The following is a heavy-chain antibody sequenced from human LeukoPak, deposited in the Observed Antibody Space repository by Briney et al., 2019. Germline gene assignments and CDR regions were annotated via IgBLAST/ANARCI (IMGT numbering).Heavy chain of an antibody. Sequence: PPGGSLRLSCAASGFTFSTYAMSWVRQAPGKGLEWVSAVSGSGGSTYYVDSVKGRFTISRDNSKNTLYLHMNSLRAEDTAVYYCAKDGYCGGDCPGGMDVWGQGTTVTVSS. CDR2: VSGSGGST. D-gene: IGHD2-21*02. CDR1: GFTFSTYA. V-gene: IGHV3-23*01. J-gene: IGHJ6*02. CDR3: AKDGYCGGDCPGGMDV.